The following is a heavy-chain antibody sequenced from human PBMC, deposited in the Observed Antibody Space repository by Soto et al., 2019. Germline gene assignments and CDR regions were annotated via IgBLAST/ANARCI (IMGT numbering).Heavy chain of an antibody. D-gene: IGHD1-26*01. V-gene: IGHV4-34*01. CDR1: GVTFSGYY. CDR2: INHSGST. J-gene: IGHJ6*02. Sequence: GSLRLSCSAAGVTFSGYYWSWIRQPPGRGLEWIGEINHSGSTNYNPSLKSRVTISVDTSKNQFSLKLNSVTAADTAVYYCARGPKGEVGGTWYYYAMDVWGQGTTVTVSS. CDR3: ARGPKGEVGGTWYYYAMDV.